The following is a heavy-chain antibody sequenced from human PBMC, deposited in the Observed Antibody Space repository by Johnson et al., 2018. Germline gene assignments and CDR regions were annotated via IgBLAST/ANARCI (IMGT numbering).Heavy chain of an antibody. J-gene: IGHJ5*02. CDR3: SRGPAAGNGFDP. D-gene: IGHD6-13*01. Sequence: QVQLVESGGGVVQPGRSLRLSCAASGFTFSSYGMHWVRQAPGKGLEWVAVIWYDGSNKYYADSVKGRFTISRDNSKNTLYLQMNSLRAEDTAVYYCSRGPAAGNGFDPWGQGTLVTVSS. CDR2: IWYDGSNK. V-gene: IGHV3-33*01. CDR1: GFTFSSYG.